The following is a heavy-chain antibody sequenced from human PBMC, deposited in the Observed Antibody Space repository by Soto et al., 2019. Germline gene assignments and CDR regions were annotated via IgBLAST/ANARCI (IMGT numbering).Heavy chain of an antibody. J-gene: IGHJ3*02. CDR1: GGTFSSYA. CDR2: IMPIFGTA. Sequence: QVQLVQSGAGVTKPGPSGKVSCKASGGTFSSYAISWVRQAPGQGLEWMGGIMPIFGTANYAQKFQGRVTITADESTSTAYMELSSLRSEDTAVYYCARETRRQLVHAFEIWGQGTMVTVSS. D-gene: IGHD6-13*01. V-gene: IGHV1-69*01. CDR3: ARETRRQLVHAFEI.